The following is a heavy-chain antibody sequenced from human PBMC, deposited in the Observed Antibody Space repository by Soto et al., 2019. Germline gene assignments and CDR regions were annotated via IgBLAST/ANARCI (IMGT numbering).Heavy chain of an antibody. J-gene: IGHJ4*02. D-gene: IGHD3-3*01. V-gene: IGHV3-23*01. Sequence: GGALMLSFAASGYSFGSYARSWVRQAPGKGLEWVSTISGSDGKTFYADSVKGRFSISRDTSQSTLYLQMNSLRADDTAMYYCARWSYLDYWGQGTRVTVSS. CDR3: ARWSYLDY. CDR2: ISGSDGKT. CDR1: GYSFGSYA.